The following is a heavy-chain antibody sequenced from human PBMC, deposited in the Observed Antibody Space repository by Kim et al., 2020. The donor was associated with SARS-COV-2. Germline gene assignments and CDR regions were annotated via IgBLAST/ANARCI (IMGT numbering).Heavy chain of an antibody. CDR3: AREVGGYKTYVDY. V-gene: IGHV3-30*14. CDR1: GFTFSSYA. CDR2: ITYDGSNK. D-gene: IGHD5-12*01. Sequence: GGSLRLSCAASGFTFSSYAMHWVRQAPGKGLEWVAVITYDGSNKYYADSVKGRFTISRDNSKNTLYLQMNSLRAEDTTVYYCAREVGGYKTYVDYWGQGNLVTVSS. J-gene: IGHJ4*02.